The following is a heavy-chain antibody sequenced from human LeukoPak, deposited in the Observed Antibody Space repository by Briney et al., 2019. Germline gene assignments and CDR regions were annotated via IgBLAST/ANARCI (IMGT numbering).Heavy chain of an antibody. CDR1: GFTFDDYG. Sequence: GGSLRLSCAASGFTFDDYGMSWVRQAPGKGRWWVSGINWNGGSTGYAASVKGRFTISRDNANNSLYLQMNSLRAEDTALYHCARGITMVRGVPSDYWGQGTLVTVSS. CDR3: ARGITMVRGVPSDY. J-gene: IGHJ4*02. CDR2: INWNGGST. V-gene: IGHV3-20*01. D-gene: IGHD3-10*01.